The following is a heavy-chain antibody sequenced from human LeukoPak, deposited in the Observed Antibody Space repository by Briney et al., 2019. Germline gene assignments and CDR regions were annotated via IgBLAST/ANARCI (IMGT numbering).Heavy chain of an antibody. J-gene: IGHJ4*02. CDR1: GYTFTDYY. CDR2: INPNSGGT. CDR3: ARDLVPPMVRGINFDY. Sequence: ASVKVSFKASGYTFTDYYMHWVRQAPGQGLEWMGWINPNSGGTDFAQKFQGRVTMTRDTSISTAYMELSSLTSDDTAVYYCARDLVPPMVRGINFDYWGQGTLVTVSS. D-gene: IGHD3-10*01. V-gene: IGHV1-2*02.